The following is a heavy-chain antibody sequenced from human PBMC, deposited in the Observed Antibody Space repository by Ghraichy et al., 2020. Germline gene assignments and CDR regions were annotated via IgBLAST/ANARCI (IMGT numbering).Heavy chain of an antibody. J-gene: IGHJ4*02. Sequence: SETLSLTCTVSGGSISSYYWSWIRQPPGKGLEWIGYIYYSGSTNYNPSLKSRVTISVDTSKNQFSLKLSSVTAADTAVYYCARGAGDGDWEGYDYWGQGTLVTVSS. CDR3: ARGAGDGDWEGYDY. CDR2: IYYSGST. V-gene: IGHV4-59*01. CDR1: GGSISSYY. D-gene: IGHD3/OR15-3a*01.